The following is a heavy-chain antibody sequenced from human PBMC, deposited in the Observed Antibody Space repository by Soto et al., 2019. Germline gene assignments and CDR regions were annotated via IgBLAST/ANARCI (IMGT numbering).Heavy chain of an antibody. CDR3: GRDEVRNGVGV. CDR1: GFTFTSYW. Sequence: GGSLRLSXVASGFTFTSYWMSWVRQAPGKGLEWVANIKGDGSEKKYVDSVKGRFTISRDNANNSVYLQMNSLRADDTALYYCGRDEVRNGVGVWGQGTTVTVSS. CDR2: IKGDGSEK. V-gene: IGHV3-7*01. J-gene: IGHJ6*02.